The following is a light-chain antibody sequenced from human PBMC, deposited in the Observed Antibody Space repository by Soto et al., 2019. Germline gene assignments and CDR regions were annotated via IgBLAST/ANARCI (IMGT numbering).Light chain of an antibody. CDR2: GAS. V-gene: IGKV3-20*01. Sequence: ENVLTQSPGTLSLSPGEGATLSCRASQSVVSKYIAWYQQKPGQAPRLLIYGASFRATGIPDRFSGSGSGTHFTLTISRLEPEDFAVYFCQQYDNSPYTFGQGTKLEIK. CDR3: QQYDNSPYT. J-gene: IGKJ2*01. CDR1: QSVVSKY.